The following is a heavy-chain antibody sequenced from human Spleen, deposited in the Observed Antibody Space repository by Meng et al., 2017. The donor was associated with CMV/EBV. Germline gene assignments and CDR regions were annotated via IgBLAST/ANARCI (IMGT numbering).Heavy chain of an antibody. J-gene: IGHJ4*02. D-gene: IGHD3-22*01. CDR1: GFTFSSYA. CDR3: ASDDSGYWLDY. V-gene: IGHV3-30-3*01. Sequence: GESLKISCAASGFTFSSYAMHWVRQAPGKGLEWVAVISYDGSNKYYADSVKGRFTISRDNSKNTVYLQMNSLRPEDTAVYYCASDDSGYWLDYWGQGTLVTVSS. CDR2: ISYDGSNK.